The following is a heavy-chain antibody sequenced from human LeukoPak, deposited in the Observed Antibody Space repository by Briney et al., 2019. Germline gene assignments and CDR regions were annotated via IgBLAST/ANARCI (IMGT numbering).Heavy chain of an antibody. Sequence: GGPLRLSCAASGFPFSSFAMGWAPQSPGKGLECLSTINGGGNTTFYADSVKGRFTISRDNSKNTLYLHMDSLRPDDTAIYYCTKELHVAVSVADYYYFYMDVWGRGTAVTVSS. CDR1: GFPFSSFA. CDR2: INGGGNTT. V-gene: IGHV3-23*01. J-gene: IGHJ6*03. CDR3: TKELHVAVSVADYYYFYMDV. D-gene: IGHD6-19*01.